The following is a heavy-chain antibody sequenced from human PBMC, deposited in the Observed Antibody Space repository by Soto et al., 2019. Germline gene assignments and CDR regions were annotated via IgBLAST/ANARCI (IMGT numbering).Heavy chain of an antibody. CDR1: GYTFTSSG. V-gene: IGHV1-18*01. D-gene: IGHD1-26*01. CDR3: ARDGGSYMYVSD. J-gene: IGHJ4*02. Sequence: QVQLVQSGAEVKKPGASVKVSCKASGYTFTSSGFSWVRQAPGQGLEWMAWISAYNGETHYAQKFQGRVTMTTDTSTSTSYMELRSLRSDDTAVYYCARDGGSYMYVSDWGQGTLVTVSS. CDR2: ISAYNGET.